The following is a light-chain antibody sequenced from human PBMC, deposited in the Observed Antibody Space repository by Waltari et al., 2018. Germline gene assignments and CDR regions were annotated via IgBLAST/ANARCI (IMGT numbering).Light chain of an antibody. J-gene: IGKJ4*01. CDR1: QRVRTY. CDR3: QGRSHWPGGA. CDR2: DES. V-gene: IGKV3-11*01. Sequence: EILLTQSPASLSLSPGERATLSCRASQRVRTYLAWYQHKPGQAPRLLIYDESNRASDVPARFSVGGSGTDFTLTISSLQPEDFAVYYCQGRSHWPGGAFGGGTRVEI.